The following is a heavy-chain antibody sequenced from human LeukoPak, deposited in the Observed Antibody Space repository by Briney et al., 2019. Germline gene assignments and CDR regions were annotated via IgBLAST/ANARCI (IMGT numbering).Heavy chain of an antibody. D-gene: IGHD2-15*01. V-gene: IGHV1-18*04. J-gene: IGHJ5*02. CDR3: ARDVGGGYCSGGSCYPGANWFDP. CDR1: GYTFTSYG. Sequence: ASVTVSCKASGYTFTSYGISWVRQAPGQGLDWMGWISAYNGNTNYAQKLQGRVTMTTDTSTSTAYMELRSLRSDDTAVYYCARDVGGGYCSGGSCYPGANWFDPWGQGTLVTVSS. CDR2: ISAYNGNT.